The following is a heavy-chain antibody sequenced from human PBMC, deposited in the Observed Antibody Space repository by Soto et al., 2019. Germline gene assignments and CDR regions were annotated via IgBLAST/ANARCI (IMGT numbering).Heavy chain of an antibody. J-gene: IGHJ6*02. CDR1: GFTFSSYS. CDR3: ARTRQYYDFWSGYYTEKVGGGMDV. V-gene: IGHV3-21*01. CDR2: ISSSSSYI. D-gene: IGHD3-3*01. Sequence: GGSLRLSCAASGFTFSSYSMNWVRQAPGKGLEWVSSISSSSSYIYYADSVKGRFTISRDNAKNSLYLQMNSLRAEDTAVYYCARTRQYYDFWSGYYTEKVGGGMDVWGQGTTVTVSS.